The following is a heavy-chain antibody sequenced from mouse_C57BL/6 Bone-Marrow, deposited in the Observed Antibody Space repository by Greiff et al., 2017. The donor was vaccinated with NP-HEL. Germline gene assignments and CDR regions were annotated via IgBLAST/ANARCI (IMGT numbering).Heavy chain of an antibody. CDR2: IDPSDSYT. CDR1: GYTFTSYW. D-gene: IGHD2-4*01. V-gene: IGHV1-50*01. J-gene: IGHJ4*01. Sequence: QVQLQQPGAELVKPGASVKLSCKASGYTFTSYWMQWVKQRPGQGLEWIGEIDPSDSYTNYNQKFKGKATLTVDTSSSTAYMQLSSLTSEDSAVYYCARGGNDYDFAMDYGGQGTSVTVSS. CDR3: ARGGNDYDFAMDY.